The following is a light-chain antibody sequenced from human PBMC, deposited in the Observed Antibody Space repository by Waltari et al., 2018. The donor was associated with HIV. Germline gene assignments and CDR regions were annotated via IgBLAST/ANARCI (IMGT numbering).Light chain of an antibody. J-gene: IGLJ1*01. V-gene: IGLV2-23*02. CDR1: DRDVGKYDF. Sequence: QSALTQPASVSGSLGPSVNMSCSGSDRDVGKYDFVSWYQHNPGQAPHLISYDVNTRPSGVSLRFSGSKSGNTSSLTISVLQAEDEADYYCCSYAGGPFVFGSGT. CDR3: CSYAGGPFV. CDR2: DVN.